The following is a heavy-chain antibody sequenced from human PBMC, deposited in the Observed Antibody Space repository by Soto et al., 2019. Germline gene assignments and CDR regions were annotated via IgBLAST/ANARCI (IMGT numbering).Heavy chain of an antibody. CDR2: ISSSSSYI. CDR3: ARIQRGYDAFDI. CDR1: GFTFSSYS. J-gene: IGHJ3*02. Sequence: EVQLVESGGGLVKPGGSLRLSCAASGFTFSSYSMNWVRQAPGKGLEWVSSISSSSSYIYYADSVKGRFTISRDNAKNSPYLQMNSLRAEDTAVYYCARIQRGYDAFDIWGQGTMVTVSS. V-gene: IGHV3-21*01. D-gene: IGHD2-15*01.